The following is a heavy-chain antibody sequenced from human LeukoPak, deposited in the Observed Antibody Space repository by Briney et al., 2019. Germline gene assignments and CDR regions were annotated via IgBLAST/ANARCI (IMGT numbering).Heavy chain of an antibody. CDR3: AVRDNGNDLLRYHAMDV. Sequence: SVKLSFNSSVCSFRIYAFAWVRQAPGQALEWMGGSRPDLDTGRYAQGLQRRLTITADRSKSKAYMELRSLRPEDTALYYCAVRDNGNDLLRYHAMDVWGNGTTVTVSS. CDR2: SRPDLDTG. D-gene: IGHD1-1*01. CDR1: VCSFRIYA. J-gene: IGHJ6*04. V-gene: IGHV1-69*06.